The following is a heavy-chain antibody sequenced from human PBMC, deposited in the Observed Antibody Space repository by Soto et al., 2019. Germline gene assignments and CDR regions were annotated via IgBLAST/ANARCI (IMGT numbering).Heavy chain of an antibody. D-gene: IGHD6-13*01. CDR1: GATSTSYA. CDR3: ARLWDGSSWYGTWFDP. CDR2: TIPIFGTA. Sequence: QVQLVQSGAEVKKPGSSVKVSCKASGATSTSYAISWLRQAPGQGLEWMGGTIPIFGTANYAKKFQGRVTITADESTSTAYMELSSLRSEDTAVYYCARLWDGSSWYGTWFDPWGQGTLVTVSS. V-gene: IGHV1-69*01. J-gene: IGHJ5*02.